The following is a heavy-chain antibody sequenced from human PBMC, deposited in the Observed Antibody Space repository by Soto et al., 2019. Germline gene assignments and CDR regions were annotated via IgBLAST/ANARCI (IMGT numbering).Heavy chain of an antibody. V-gene: IGHV3-9*01. CDR1: GFAFDDYV. Sequence: PGGSLRLSCAASGFAFDDYVMHWVRQPPGRGLEWVSGITWNGGTIRYVDSVKGRFTIYRDNAENSLYLQMNSLRPEDTAVYYCAKGGSAALIAPSGRDNWFDPWGQGTQVTVSS. CDR2: ITWNGGTI. CDR3: AKGGSAALIAPSGRDNWFDP. J-gene: IGHJ5*02. D-gene: IGHD6-13*01.